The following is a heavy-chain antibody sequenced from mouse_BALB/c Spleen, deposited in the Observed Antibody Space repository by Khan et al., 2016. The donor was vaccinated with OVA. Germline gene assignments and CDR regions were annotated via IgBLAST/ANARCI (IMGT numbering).Heavy chain of an antibody. CDR2: INTYTGEP. V-gene: IGHV9-3-1*01. D-gene: IGHD2-14*01. J-gene: IGHJ4*01. Sequence: QVQLQQSGPELKKPGETVQISCKASGFTFTNYGMNWVRQAPGKGLKWMGWINTYTGEPTFTDDFKGRFAFSLETSANTAYLQINSLKNEDTATYFCARVGYNGTMDFWGQGTSVTVSS. CDR3: ARVGYNGTMDF. CDR1: GFTFTNYG.